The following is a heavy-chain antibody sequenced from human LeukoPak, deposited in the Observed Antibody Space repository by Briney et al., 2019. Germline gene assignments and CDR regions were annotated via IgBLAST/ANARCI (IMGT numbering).Heavy chain of an antibody. CDR1: GFTFSSYS. V-gene: IGHV3-21*01. Sequence: GGSLRLSCAASGFTFSSYSMNWVRQAPGKGLEWVSSISSSSSYIYYADSVKGRFTISRDNAKNSLYLQMNSLRAEDTAVYYCASFVGGSGGRDYWGQGTLVTVSS. D-gene: IGHD3-10*01. CDR2: ISSSSSYI. J-gene: IGHJ4*02. CDR3: ASFVGGSGGRDY.